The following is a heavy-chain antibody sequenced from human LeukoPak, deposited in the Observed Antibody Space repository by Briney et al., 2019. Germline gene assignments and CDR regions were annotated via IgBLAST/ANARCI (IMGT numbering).Heavy chain of an antibody. CDR1: GFTVSSNY. D-gene: IGHD1-26*01. V-gene: IGHV3-23*01. J-gene: IGHJ4*02. CDR2: ISGSGGGT. CDR3: AKDLGRYRNNFFDY. Sequence: PGGSLRLSCAASGFTVSSNYMSWVRQAPDKGLGWVSTISGSGGGTYYADSVKGRFTISRDDSKNTLYLQMNSLRADDTAVYYCAKDLGRYRNNFFDYWGQGNLVTVSS.